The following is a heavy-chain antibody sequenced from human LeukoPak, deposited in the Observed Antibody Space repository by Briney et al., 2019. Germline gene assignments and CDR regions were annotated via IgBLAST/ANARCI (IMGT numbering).Heavy chain of an antibody. V-gene: IGHV3-7*03. CDR3: TKVRSGSSNWALRIFDY. J-gene: IGHJ4*02. CDR2: IKQDGGAK. CDR1: GFTFTNYW. D-gene: IGHD4-11*01. Sequence: GGSLRLSCAASGFTFTNYWMNWLRQAPGKGLEWVANIKQDGGAKNYVDSVKGRFTISRDNSKSILYLEMNSLRVEDTAVYYCTKVRSGSSNWALRIFDYWGQGALVTVSS.